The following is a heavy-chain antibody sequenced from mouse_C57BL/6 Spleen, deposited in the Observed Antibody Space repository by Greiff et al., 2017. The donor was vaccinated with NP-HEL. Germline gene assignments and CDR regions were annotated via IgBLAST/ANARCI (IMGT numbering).Heavy chain of an antibody. CDR2: ISDGGSYT. CDR1: GFTFSSYA. CDR3: ARGGDYEEEDYYAMDY. J-gene: IGHJ4*01. V-gene: IGHV5-4*03. Sequence: EVKLMESGGGLVKPGGSLKLSCAASGFTFSSYAMSWVRQTPDKRLEWVATISDGGSYTYYPDNVKGRFTISRDNAKNNLYLQMSHLKSEDTAMYYCARGGDYEEEDYYAMDYWGQGTSVTVSA. D-gene: IGHD2-4*01.